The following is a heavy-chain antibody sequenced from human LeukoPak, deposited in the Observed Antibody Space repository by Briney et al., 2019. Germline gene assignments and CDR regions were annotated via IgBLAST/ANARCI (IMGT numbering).Heavy chain of an antibody. J-gene: IGHJ4*02. CDR1: GFTFSSYR. CDR3: ARGPEYYYGSGYY. V-gene: IGHV3-48*01. CDR2: ISSSSSTI. D-gene: IGHD3-10*01. Sequence: PGGSLRLSCAASGFTFSSYRMNWVRQAPGKGLEWVSYISSSSSTIYYADSVKGRFTISRDNAKNSLYLQMNSLRAEDTAVYYCARGPEYYYGSGYYWGQGTLVTVSS.